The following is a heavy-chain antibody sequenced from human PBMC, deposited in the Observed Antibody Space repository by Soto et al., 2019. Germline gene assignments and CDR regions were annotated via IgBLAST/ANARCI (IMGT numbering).Heavy chain of an antibody. D-gene: IGHD3-22*01. CDR3: ARARPNYYDDSCLSLFDY. V-gene: IGHV3-53*04. CDR2: IYSGGST. CDR1: GFTVSSNY. J-gene: IGHJ4*02. Sequence: EVQLVESGGGLVQPGGSLRLSCAASGFTVSSNYMSWVRQAPGKGLEWVSVIYSGGSTYYADSVKGRFTISRHNSENTLSLQMKSLRAEDTAVYYCARARPNYYDDSCLSLFDYWGQGTLVTVSS.